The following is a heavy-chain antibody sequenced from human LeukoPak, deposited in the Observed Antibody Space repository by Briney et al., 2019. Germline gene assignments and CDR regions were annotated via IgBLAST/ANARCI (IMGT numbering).Heavy chain of an antibody. D-gene: IGHD6-13*01. J-gene: IGHJ5*02. CDR2: ISSTSSYI. Sequence: GGSLRLSCAASGFTFSSYNMNWVRQTPGKGLEWVSSISSTSSYIYYADSVKGRFTVSRDNAKNSLYLQMNSLRADDTAVYYCAGAHSSANKWNWFDPWGQGTLVTVSS. CDR3: AGAHSSANKWNWFDP. CDR1: GFTFSSYN. V-gene: IGHV3-21*01.